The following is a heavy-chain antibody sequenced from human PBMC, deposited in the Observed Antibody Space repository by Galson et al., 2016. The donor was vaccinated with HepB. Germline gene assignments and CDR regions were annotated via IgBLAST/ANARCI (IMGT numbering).Heavy chain of an antibody. Sequence: SLRLSCAASGFSVSTNYMDWVRQAPGKGLEWVSVLYSSGTTYYADSVKGRFTISRDNSKNTVYLQMNRLRAGDTAVYYCAREGDYAGRDVWGQGTTVTVS. V-gene: IGHV3-66*01. J-gene: IGHJ6*02. CDR1: GFSVSTNY. CDR3: AREGDYAGRDV. CDR2: LYSSGTT.